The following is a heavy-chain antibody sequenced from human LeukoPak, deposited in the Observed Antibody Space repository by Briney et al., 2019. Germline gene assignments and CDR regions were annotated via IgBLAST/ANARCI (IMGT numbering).Heavy chain of an antibody. J-gene: IGHJ4*02. Sequence: PGGSLRLSCAASGSTFSSYGMHWVRQAPGQGLEWVAVIWYDGSNKYYADSVKGRFTISRDNSKNTLYLQMNSLRAEDTAVYYCTRALMYYYDSSGYYYPDYWGQGTLVTVSS. D-gene: IGHD3-22*01. CDR3: TRALMYYYDSSGYYYPDY. V-gene: IGHV3-33*01. CDR1: GSTFSSYG. CDR2: IWYDGSNK.